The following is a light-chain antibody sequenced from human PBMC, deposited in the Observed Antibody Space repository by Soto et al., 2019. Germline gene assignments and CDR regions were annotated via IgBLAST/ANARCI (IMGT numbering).Light chain of an antibody. Sequence: DIQMTQSPPTLSASVGDRVTITCRASQSISSWLAWYQQRPGKAPHLLIYDVSSLESGVPSRFSGSGSGTEVTLTISSLQPDDFATYYCHQYTNYPWTFGQGTKVEIK. CDR3: HQYTNYPWT. V-gene: IGKV1-5*01. CDR1: QSISSW. CDR2: DVS. J-gene: IGKJ1*01.